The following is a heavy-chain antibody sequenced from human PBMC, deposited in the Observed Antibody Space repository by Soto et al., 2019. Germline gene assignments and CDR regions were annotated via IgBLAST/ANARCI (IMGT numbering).Heavy chain of an antibody. CDR2: INPNSGGT. CDR1: GYTFTGYY. J-gene: IGHJ6*02. Sequence: ASVKVSCKASGYTFTGYYMHWVRQAPGQGLEWMGWINPNSGGTNYAQKFQGRVTMTRDTSISTAYMELSRLRSDDTAVYYCARVRESLYYYYGMDVWGQGTTVTVS. V-gene: IGHV1-2*02. CDR3: ARVRESLYYYYGMDV.